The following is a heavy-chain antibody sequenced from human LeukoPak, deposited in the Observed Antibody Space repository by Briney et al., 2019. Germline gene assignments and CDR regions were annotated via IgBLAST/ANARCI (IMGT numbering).Heavy chain of an antibody. CDR2: INANSGET. Sequence: ASVTVSCKTSGYTFIGYYLNWVRPAPGQGLEWMGWINANSGETNYAQKFQGRVTMTRDTSISTAYMELSRLNSDDTAVYYCATGVDMIWFALQSWGQGTLVSVSS. J-gene: IGHJ5*02. CDR3: ATGVDMIWFALQS. V-gene: IGHV1-2*02. D-gene: IGHD3-10*01. CDR1: GYTFIGYY.